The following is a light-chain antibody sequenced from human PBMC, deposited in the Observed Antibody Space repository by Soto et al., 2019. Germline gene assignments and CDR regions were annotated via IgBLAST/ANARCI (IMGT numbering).Light chain of an antibody. Sequence: QSVLTQPTSVSGAPGQRVTISCTGSYSNIGAGYEVHWYQQIPGTAPKLLISGHNNRPSGVPDRFFGSKSGTSASLTIIGLQAEDEADYYCQSYDSSLSGSGVFGGGTKLTVL. CDR3: QSYDSSLSGSGV. V-gene: IGLV1-40*01. CDR1: YSNIGAGYE. CDR2: GHN. J-gene: IGLJ3*02.